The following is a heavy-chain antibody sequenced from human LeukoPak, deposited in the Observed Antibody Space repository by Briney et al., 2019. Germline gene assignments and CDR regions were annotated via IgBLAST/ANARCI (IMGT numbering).Heavy chain of an antibody. CDR3: ARGAGGLGD. V-gene: IGHV1-2*02. J-gene: IGHJ4*02. D-gene: IGHD3/OR15-3a*01. Sequence: ASVKVSCKASGFTFNAYYIHWVRQAPGQGLEWMGWINPNTGDTNFAQKFQGRVTMTRDTSISTAYMELSRLRSDDTAVYYCARGAGGLGDWGQGTLVTVSS. CDR2: INPNTGDT. CDR1: GFTFNAYY.